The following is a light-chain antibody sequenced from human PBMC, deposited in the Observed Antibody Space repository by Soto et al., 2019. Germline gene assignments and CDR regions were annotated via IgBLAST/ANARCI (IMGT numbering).Light chain of an antibody. J-gene: IGKJ2*01. V-gene: IGKV3-20*01. CDR2: GAS. CDR1: QSVSSSY. Sequence: EIVWTQSPGTLSLSPGERATLSCRASQSVSSSYLAWYQQKPGQAPRLLIYGASSRATGIPDRFSGSGSATDFTLTISRLEPEDFAVYYCQQYGSSPRTFGQGTKLEIK. CDR3: QQYGSSPRT.